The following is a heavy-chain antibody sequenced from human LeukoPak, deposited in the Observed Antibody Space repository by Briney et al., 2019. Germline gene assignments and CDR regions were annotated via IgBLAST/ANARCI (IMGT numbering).Heavy chain of an antibody. CDR3: ARRKAATFGMDV. CDR1: GDSVSSNSAT. J-gene: IGHJ6*02. CDR2: TYYRSKWYN. V-gene: IGHV6-1*01. Sequence: SQTLSLTCAISGDSVSSNSATWNWIRQSPSRGLEWLGRTYYRSKWYNDYAVSMKSRITINPVTSKNQFSLQLNSVTPEDTAVYYCARRKAATFGMDVWGQGTTVTVSS. D-gene: IGHD6-13*01.